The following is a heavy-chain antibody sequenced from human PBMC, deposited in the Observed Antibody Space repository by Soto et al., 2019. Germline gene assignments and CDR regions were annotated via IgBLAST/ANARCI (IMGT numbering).Heavy chain of an antibody. CDR3: ARAMTTVTMGAFDI. D-gene: IGHD4-17*01. J-gene: IGHJ3*02. Sequence: QVQLQESGPGLVKPSETLSLTCTVSGGSISSYYWSWIRQPPGKGLEWIGYIYYSGSTNYNPSLKSGVTISVDTSKNQFSLKLSSVTAADTAVYYCARAMTTVTMGAFDIWGQGTMVTVSS. V-gene: IGHV4-59*01. CDR2: IYYSGST. CDR1: GGSISSYY.